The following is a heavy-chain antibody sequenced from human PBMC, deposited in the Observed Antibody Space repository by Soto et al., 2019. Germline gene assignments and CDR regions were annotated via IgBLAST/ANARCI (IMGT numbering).Heavy chain of an antibody. D-gene: IGHD2-2*01. V-gene: IGHV3-74*01. J-gene: IGHJ6*03. CDR1: GFTFTTHW. Sequence: GGSLRLSCVASGFTFTTHWMHWVRQAPGKGLVWVSRMKYDGSTTNYADSVKGRFTISRDNAKNTVYLQMDSLRAEDAAVYYCARGCGSASCPYYMEVWGKGTTVTVSS. CDR3: ARGCGSASCPYYMEV. CDR2: MKYDGSTT.